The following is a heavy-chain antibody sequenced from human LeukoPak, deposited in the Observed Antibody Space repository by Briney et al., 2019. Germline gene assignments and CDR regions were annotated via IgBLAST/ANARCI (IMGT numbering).Heavy chain of an antibody. J-gene: IGHJ4*02. CDR2: IFPRDSDT. CDR1: GYIFSTSW. V-gene: IGHV5-51*01. CDR3: ARQGPSDY. Sequence: GESLKISCKTSGYIFSTSWIGWVRQLPGKGLEWMGIIFPRDSDTRYSPSFQGQVTISADKSISTAYLQWSSLKASDTAIYYCARQGPSDYWGQGTLVTVSS.